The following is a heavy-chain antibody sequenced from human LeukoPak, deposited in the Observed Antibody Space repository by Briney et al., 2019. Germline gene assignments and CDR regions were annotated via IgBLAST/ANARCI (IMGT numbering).Heavy chain of an antibody. V-gene: IGHV4-34*01. Sequence: SETLSLTCAVYGGSFSGYYWSWIRQPPGKGLEWIGEINHSGSTNYNPSLKSRVTISVDTTKNQFSLKLRSVTAADTAVYYCARGGVVPAVKFDYWGQGTLVTVSS. J-gene: IGHJ4*02. D-gene: IGHD2-2*01. CDR1: GGSFSGYY. CDR3: ARGGVVPAVKFDY. CDR2: INHSGST.